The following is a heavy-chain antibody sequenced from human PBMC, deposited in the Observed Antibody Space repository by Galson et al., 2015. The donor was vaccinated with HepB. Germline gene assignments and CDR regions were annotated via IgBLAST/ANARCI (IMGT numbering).Heavy chain of an antibody. CDR1: GFTFSSYW. CDR2: LYGGGSI. D-gene: IGHD3-9*01. V-gene: IGHV3-53*01. J-gene: IGHJ4*02. CDR3: ARLDESVGISFES. Sequence: SLRLSCAASGFTFSSYWMHWVRQAPGKGLEWVSALYGGGSIFSADAVKGRFTISRDDSKNTLYLQMSSLRAEDTAFYYCARLDESVGISFESWGQGTLVAVSS.